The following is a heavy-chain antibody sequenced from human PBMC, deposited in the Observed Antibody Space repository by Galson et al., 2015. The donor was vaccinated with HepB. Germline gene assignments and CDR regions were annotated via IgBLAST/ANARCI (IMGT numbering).Heavy chain of an antibody. D-gene: IGHD1-14*01. CDR2: VSNSGRT. CDR3: ARGGAGGTTEILWDN. V-gene: IGHV4-59*01. Sequence: ETLSLTCTVSGDSISSYYWSWIRRPPGKGLEWIGCVSNSGRTNCKPSLKSRVTISVDTSKNQFSLKLSSVTAADTAVYYCARGGAGGTTEILWDNWGQGTLVTVSS. CDR1: GDSISSYY. J-gene: IGHJ4*02.